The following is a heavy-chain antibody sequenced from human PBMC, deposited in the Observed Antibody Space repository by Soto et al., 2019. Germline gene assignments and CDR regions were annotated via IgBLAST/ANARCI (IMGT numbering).Heavy chain of an antibody. CDR2: ISYDGSNK. CDR1: GFTFSSYG. Sequence: GGSLRLSCAASGFTFSSYGMHWVRQAPGKGLEWVAVISYDGSNKYYADSVKGRFTISRDNSKNTLYLQMNSLRAEDTAVYYCASDYGGNYWGQGTLVTVSS. CDR3: ASDYGGNY. J-gene: IGHJ4*02. V-gene: IGHV3-30*03. D-gene: IGHD4-17*01.